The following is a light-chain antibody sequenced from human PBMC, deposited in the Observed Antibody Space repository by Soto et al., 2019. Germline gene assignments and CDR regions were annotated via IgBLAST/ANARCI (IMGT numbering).Light chain of an antibody. CDR3: QQYDSSPLT. CDR1: QSITEK. J-gene: IGKJ4*01. Sequence: IVMTQSPDTLSVSPGERATLSCRASQSITEKVVWYQQKPGQAPRLLIYGASSRATGIPDRFSGSGSETDFTLTISRLEPEDFAVYYCQQYDSSPLTFGGGTKVDIK. CDR2: GAS. V-gene: IGKV3-20*01.